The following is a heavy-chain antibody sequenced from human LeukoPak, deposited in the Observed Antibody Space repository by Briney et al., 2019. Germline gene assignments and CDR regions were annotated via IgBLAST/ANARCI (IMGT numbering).Heavy chain of an antibody. CDR2: INPTSGGP. Sequence: ASVKVSCKPSRYTLTGYYMHWVRQAPGQGLEWMGWINPTSGGPNYAQKFQGRVTMTRDTSISTAYMELSRLRSDDTAVYYCAREDSYDYVWGSYRSQFDYWGQGTLVTVSS. J-gene: IGHJ4*02. CDR3: AREDSYDYVWGSYRSQFDY. CDR1: RYTLTGYY. D-gene: IGHD3-16*02. V-gene: IGHV1-2*02.